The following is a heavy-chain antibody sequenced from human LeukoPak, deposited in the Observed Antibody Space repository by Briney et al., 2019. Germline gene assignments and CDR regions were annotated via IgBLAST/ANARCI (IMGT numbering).Heavy chain of an antibody. J-gene: IGHJ4*02. CDR1: GFTFSSFG. CDR2: IRNDGSIK. CDR3: AEDWGNSWGSYFDY. V-gene: IGHV3-30*02. Sequence: GGSLRLSCAASGFTFSSFGMHWVRQAPGKGLEWVAFIRNDGSIKYYADSVQGRFTISRDNSKNTLYLQMNSLRPEDTAVYYCAEDWGNSWGSYFDYWGQGTLVTVSS. D-gene: IGHD3-16*01.